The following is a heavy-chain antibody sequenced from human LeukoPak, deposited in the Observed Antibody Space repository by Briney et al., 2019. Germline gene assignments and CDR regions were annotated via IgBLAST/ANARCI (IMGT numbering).Heavy chain of an antibody. D-gene: IGHD6-19*01. CDR3: ARGCDSSGWYYRQDWFDP. Sequence: SSETLSLTCAVYGGSFSGYYWSWIRQPPGKGLEWIGEINHSGSTNYNPSLKSRVTISVDTSKNQFSLKLSSVTAADTAVYHCARGCDSSGWYYRQDWFDPWGQGTLVTVSS. J-gene: IGHJ5*02. CDR1: GGSFSGYY. CDR2: INHSGST. V-gene: IGHV4-34*01.